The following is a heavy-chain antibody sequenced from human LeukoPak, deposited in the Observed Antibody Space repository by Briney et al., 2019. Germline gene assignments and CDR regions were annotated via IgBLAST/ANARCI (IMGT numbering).Heavy chain of an antibody. CDR3: ITPLPYSAQ. V-gene: IGHV3-15*01. CDR1: GFTFSSYS. CDR2: IKPKTDGETT. D-gene: IGHD2-21*01. J-gene: IGHJ4*02. Sequence: GGSLRLSCAASGFTFSSYSMTWVRQAPGKGLEWVGRIKPKTDGETTEYAAPVKDRFSISRDDSKSMMYLQMNSLKTEDTAVYYCITPLPYSAQGGQGTLVTVSS.